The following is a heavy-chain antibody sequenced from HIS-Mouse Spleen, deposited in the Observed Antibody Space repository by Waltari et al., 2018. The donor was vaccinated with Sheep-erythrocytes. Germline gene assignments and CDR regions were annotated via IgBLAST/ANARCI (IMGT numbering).Heavy chain of an antibody. CDR1: GGTFSSYA. D-gene: IGHD3-10*01. CDR2: IIPIFGTA. J-gene: IGHJ4*02. V-gene: IGHV1-69*01. CDR3: ARDSVRRDHFDY. Sequence: QVQLVQSGAEVKKPGSSVKVSCMALGGTFSSYAISWVRQAPGQGLEWMGGIIPIFGTANYAQKFQGRVTITADESTSTAYMELSSLRSEDTAVYYCARDSVRRDHFDYWGQGTLVTVSS.